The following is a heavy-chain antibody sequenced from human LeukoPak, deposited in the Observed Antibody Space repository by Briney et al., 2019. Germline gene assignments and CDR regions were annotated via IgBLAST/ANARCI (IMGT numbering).Heavy chain of an antibody. CDR1: GYTFTSYG. V-gene: IGHV1-18*04. J-gene: IGHJ3*02. D-gene: IGHD3-10*01. Sequence: ASVKVSCKASGYTFTSYGISWVRQAPGQGLEWMGWISAYNGNTNYAQKLQGRVTMTTDTSTSTAYMELRSLRSDDTAVYYCARMKTVNHYGSGFYAFDNWGQGTMVTVSS. CDR3: ARMKTVNHYGSGFYAFDN. CDR2: ISAYNGNT.